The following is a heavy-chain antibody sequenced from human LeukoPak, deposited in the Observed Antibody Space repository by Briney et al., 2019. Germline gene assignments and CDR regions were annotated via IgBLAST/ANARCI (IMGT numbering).Heavy chain of an antibody. J-gene: IGHJ4*02. Sequence: SETLSLTCTVSGGSISSDSYYWSWIRQPAGKGLEWIGRIYTSGSTDYNPSLKSRVTISVDTSKNQFSLKLSSVTAADTAVYYCARDRIAAAGEFDYWGQGTLVTVSS. V-gene: IGHV4-61*02. CDR1: GGSISSDSYY. D-gene: IGHD6-13*01. CDR3: ARDRIAAAGEFDY. CDR2: IYTSGST.